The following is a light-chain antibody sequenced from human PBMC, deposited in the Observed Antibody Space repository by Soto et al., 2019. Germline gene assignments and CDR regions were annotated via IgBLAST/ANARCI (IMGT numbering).Light chain of an antibody. CDR3: QQYADSPLLS. CDR2: GTS. CDR1: RSVGSNY. V-gene: IGKV3-20*01. Sequence: VVLTQSPGTLSLSPGERATLSCRASRSVGSNYLAWYQQKPGQAPRLLISGTSRRATGIPDRFSGSGSGTDSTLTISRLEPEDFAVYYCQQYADSPLLSFGGGTRLDI. J-gene: IGKJ4*01.